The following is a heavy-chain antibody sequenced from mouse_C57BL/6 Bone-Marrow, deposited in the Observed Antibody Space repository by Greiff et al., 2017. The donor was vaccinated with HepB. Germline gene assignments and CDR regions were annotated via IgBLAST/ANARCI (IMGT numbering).Heavy chain of an antibody. Sequence: VQLQQSGTVLARPGASVKMSCKTSGYTFTSYWMHWVKQRPGQGLEWIGAIDPGNSDTSYNQKFKGKAKLTAVTSASTAYMELSSLTNEDSAVSYCTGRLRRRGWFADWGQGTLVTVSA. V-gene: IGHV1-5*01. CDR3: TGRLRRRGWFAD. J-gene: IGHJ3*01. CDR2: IDPGNSDT. D-gene: IGHD2-4*01. CDR1: GYTFTSYW.